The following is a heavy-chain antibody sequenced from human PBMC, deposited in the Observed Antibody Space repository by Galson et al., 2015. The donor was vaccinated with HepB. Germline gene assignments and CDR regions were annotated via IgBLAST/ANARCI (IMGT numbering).Heavy chain of an antibody. CDR1: GFTFSSYW. Sequence: SLRLSCAASGFTFSSYWMIWVRQAPGKGLEWVANIKQDGSEKYYVDSVKDRFTISRDNAKNSLSLQMDSLRAEDTAVYYCAKMELYDYFDYWGQGTLVTVSS. CDR2: IKQDGSEK. CDR3: AKMELYDYFDY. V-gene: IGHV3-7*03. D-gene: IGHD1-7*01. J-gene: IGHJ4*02.